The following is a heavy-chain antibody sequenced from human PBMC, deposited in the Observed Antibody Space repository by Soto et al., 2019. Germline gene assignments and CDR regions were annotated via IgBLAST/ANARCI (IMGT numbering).Heavy chain of an antibody. CDR1: GGSISSDNYF. Sequence: SETLSLTCTVSGGSISSDNYFWSWIRQHPGKGLEWIGYIDYIGRAYYNPSLKSRVTTSVDTSKNQFSLRLSSVTVADTATYYCAREVTSAAASDAFDIWGQGTVVTV. CDR2: IDYIGRA. D-gene: IGHD5-18*01. CDR3: AREVTSAAASDAFDI. V-gene: IGHV4-31*03. J-gene: IGHJ3*02.